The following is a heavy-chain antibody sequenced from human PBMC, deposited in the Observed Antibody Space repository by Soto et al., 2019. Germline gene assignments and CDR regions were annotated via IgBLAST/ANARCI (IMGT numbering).Heavy chain of an antibody. J-gene: IGHJ4*02. CDR3: AHLTSGYYDSSGYPTN. CDR2: IYWNDDK. CDR1: GFSLSTSGVG. D-gene: IGHD3-22*01. V-gene: IGHV2-5*01. Sequence: QITLKESGPTLVNPTQTLTLTCTFSGFSLSTSGVGVGWIRQPPGKALEWLALIYWNDDKRYSPSLKSRLTITKDTSKNQVVLTMTNMDPVDTATYYCAHLTSGYYDSSGYPTNWGQGTLVTVSS.